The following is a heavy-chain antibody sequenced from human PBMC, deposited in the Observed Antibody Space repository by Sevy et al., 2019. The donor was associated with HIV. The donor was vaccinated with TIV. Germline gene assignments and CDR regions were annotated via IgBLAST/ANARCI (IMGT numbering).Heavy chain of an antibody. CDR3: AILGTYYYDGSGYSYQVPSDY. CDR2: ISGSGGST. J-gene: IGHJ4*02. Sequence: GGSLRLSCAASGFTFSSYAMSWVRQAPGKGMEWVSTISGSGGSTYYAHSVKGRFTISRDNCKNTLYLQMNSLRAEDTAVYYCAILGTYYYDGSGYSYQVPSDYWGQGTLVTVSS. V-gene: IGHV3-23*01. CDR1: GFTFSSYA. D-gene: IGHD3-22*01.